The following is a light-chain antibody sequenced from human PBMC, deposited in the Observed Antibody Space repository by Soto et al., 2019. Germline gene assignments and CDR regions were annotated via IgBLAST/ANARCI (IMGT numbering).Light chain of an antibody. J-gene: IGLJ2*01. CDR3: AAWDDSLRGPV. CDR1: SSNIGINS. V-gene: IGLV1-47*01. Sequence: QSVLTQPPSASGTPGQRVTISCSGSSSNIGINSVYWYQQFPGTAPKLLIYKNNQRPSGVPDRFSGSKSGTSASLAISGLRSEDEADYYCAAWDDSLRGPVFGGGTQLTVL. CDR2: KNN.